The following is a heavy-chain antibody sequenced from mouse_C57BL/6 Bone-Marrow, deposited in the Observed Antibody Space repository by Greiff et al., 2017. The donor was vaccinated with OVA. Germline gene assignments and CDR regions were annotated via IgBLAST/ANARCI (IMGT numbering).Heavy chain of an antibody. Sequence: QVQLQQPGAELVKPGASVKLSCKASGYTFTSYWMHWVKQRPGQGLEWIGMIHPNSGSTNYNEKFKSKATLTVDKSSSTAYMQLSSLTSEDSAVYYCAREPTMVVAPYAMDYWGQGTSVTVSS. CDR1: GYTFTSYW. CDR2: IHPNSGST. CDR3: AREPTMVVAPYAMDY. J-gene: IGHJ4*01. D-gene: IGHD1-1*01. V-gene: IGHV1-64*01.